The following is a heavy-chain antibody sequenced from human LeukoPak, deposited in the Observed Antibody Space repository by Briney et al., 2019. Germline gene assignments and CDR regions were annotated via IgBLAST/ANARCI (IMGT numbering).Heavy chain of an antibody. D-gene: IGHD3-10*01. J-gene: IGHJ6*03. CDR1: GSTFTSYD. CDR3: ARGSDYYGSGSYYDYYYMDV. Sequence: GASVTVSCKASGSTFTSYDINWVRQATGQGLEWMGWMNPNSGNTGYAQKFQGRVTMTRNTSISTPYMELSSLRSEDTAVYYCARGSDYYGSGSYYDYYYMDVWGKGTTVTVSS. V-gene: IGHV1-8*01. CDR2: MNPNSGNT.